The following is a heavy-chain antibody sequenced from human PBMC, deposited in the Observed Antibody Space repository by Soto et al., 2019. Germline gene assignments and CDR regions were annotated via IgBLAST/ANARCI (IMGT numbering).Heavy chain of an antibody. CDR1: GGSISSYY. J-gene: IGHJ6*02. D-gene: IGHD6-19*01. CDR2: IYYSGST. Sequence: PSETLSLTCTVSGGSISSYYWSWIRQPPGKGLEWIGYIYYSGSTTYQPSLKSRVTISVDRSQNQFSLELTSVTAADTAVYFCARDLRGAGTSGYYGMDVWGQGTTGTGSS. V-gene: IGHV4-59*01. CDR3: ARDLRGAGTSGYYGMDV.